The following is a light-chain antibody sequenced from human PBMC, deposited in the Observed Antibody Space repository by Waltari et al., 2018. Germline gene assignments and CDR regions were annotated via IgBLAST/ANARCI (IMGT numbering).Light chain of an antibody. V-gene: IGKV1-9*01. Sequence: IQLTQSPSSLSASVGDRVTIPCRASQGISSYLAWYQQKPGKAPKLLIYAGSTLLNGVPSRFSGGGFGTDFTLTISSLQPEDFATYYCQQVNSYPFTFGPGTTVDIK. J-gene: IGKJ3*01. CDR2: AGS. CDR3: QQVNSYPFT. CDR1: QGISSY.